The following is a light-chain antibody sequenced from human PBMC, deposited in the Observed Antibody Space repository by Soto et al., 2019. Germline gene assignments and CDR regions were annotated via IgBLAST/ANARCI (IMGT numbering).Light chain of an antibody. CDR2: GAS. Sequence: EIVLTQSPGTLSLSPGERATHSCRASQSVSNNYLAWYQQKPGQAPRNLIYGASNRATGIPDRFSGSGSGTDFTLTISRLEPEDFAVYYCQQYGSSPRTFGQGTRVEIK. CDR3: QQYGSSPRT. V-gene: IGKV3-20*01. J-gene: IGKJ2*01. CDR1: QSVSNNY.